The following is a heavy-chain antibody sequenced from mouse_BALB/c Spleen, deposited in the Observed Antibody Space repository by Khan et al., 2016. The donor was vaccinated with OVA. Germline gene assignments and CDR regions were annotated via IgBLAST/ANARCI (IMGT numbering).Heavy chain of an antibody. CDR2: MSYSGST. V-gene: IGHV3-2*02. J-gene: IGHJ4*01. CDR3: ARDGSRYNYAMDY. Sequence: EVQLVESGPGLVKPSQSLSLTCTVTGYSITSDYAWNWIRQFPGNKLEWMGYMSYSGSTSYNPSLKSRISITRATSKNHFFLQLNSVTTEDTATYYCARDGSRYNYAMDYWGQGTAVTVSS. CDR1: GYSITSDYA. D-gene: IGHD2-3*01.